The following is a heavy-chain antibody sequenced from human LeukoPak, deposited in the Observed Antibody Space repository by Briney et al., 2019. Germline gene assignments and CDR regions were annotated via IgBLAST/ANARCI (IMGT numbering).Heavy chain of an antibody. J-gene: IGHJ6*03. CDR1: GGSINSYY. V-gene: IGHV4-59*12. CDR2: IYHSGST. D-gene: IGHD6-13*01. CDR3: ARDLPGATAGSMDV. Sequence: SETLSLTCTVSGGSINSYYWSWIRQPPGKGLEWIGYIYHSGSTYYSPSLKSRVTISVDRSKNQFSLNLSSVTAADTAVYYCARDLPGATAGSMDVWGKGTTVTVSS.